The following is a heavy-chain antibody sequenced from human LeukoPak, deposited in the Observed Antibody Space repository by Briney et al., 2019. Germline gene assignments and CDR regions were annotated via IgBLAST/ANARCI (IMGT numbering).Heavy chain of an antibody. CDR1: GFTFDDYA. Sequence: GRSLRLSCAASGFTFDDYAMHWVRQAPGKGLEWVSGISWNSGSIGYADSVKGRFTISRDNAMNSLYLQMNSLRAEDTALYYCAKVGEIAAAGIDYWGQGTLVTVSS. D-gene: IGHD6-13*01. CDR3: AKVGEIAAAGIDY. CDR2: ISWNSGSI. V-gene: IGHV3-9*01. J-gene: IGHJ4*02.